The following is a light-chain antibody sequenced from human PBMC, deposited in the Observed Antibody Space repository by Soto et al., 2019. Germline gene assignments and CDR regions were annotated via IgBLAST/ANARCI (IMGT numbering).Light chain of an antibody. V-gene: IGKV3-15*01. CDR1: QSVSSN. CDR3: QQYGSSLIT. CDR2: GAS. Sequence: EIVMTQSPATLSVSPGERATLSCRASQSVSSNLAWYQQKLGQAPRLLIYGASTRAPGIPARYSGSGSGTDFTLTISRLEPEDFAVYYCQQYGSSLITFGQGTRLEIK. J-gene: IGKJ5*01.